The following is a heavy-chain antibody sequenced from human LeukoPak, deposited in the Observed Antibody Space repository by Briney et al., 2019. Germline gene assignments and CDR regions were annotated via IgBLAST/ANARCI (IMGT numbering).Heavy chain of an antibody. CDR1: GYTFTSYG. Sequence: GASVKVSCKASGYTFTSYGISWVRQAPGQGLEWMGWISAYNGNTNYAQKLQGRVTMTRDTSTSTVYMELSSLRSEDTAVYYCARSRPYCSSTSCSPRLNWFDPWGQGTLVTVSS. CDR3: ARSRPYCSSTSCSPRLNWFDP. V-gene: IGHV1-18*04. D-gene: IGHD2-2*01. CDR2: ISAYNGNT. J-gene: IGHJ5*02.